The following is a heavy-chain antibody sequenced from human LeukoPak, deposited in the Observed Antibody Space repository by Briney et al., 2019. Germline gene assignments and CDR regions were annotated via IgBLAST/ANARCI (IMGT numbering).Heavy chain of an antibody. D-gene: IGHD2-2*01. CDR2: IYYSGST. CDR1: GGSISSGDYY. Sequence: SETLSLTCTVSGGSISSGDYYWSWIRQPPGKGLEWIGYIYYSGSTYYNPSLKSRVTISVDTSKNQFSLKLSSVTAADTAVYYCAREPVGYCSSTSRYFGWFDPWGQGTLVTVSS. J-gene: IGHJ5*02. V-gene: IGHV4-30-4*08. CDR3: AREPVGYCSSTSRYFGWFDP.